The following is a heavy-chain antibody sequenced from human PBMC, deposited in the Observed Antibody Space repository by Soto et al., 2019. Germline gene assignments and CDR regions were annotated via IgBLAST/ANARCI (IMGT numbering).Heavy chain of an antibody. V-gene: IGHV3-30*18. J-gene: IGHJ6*02. D-gene: IGHD4-17*01. Sequence: PGGSLRLSCATSGFTFSGYGMHWVRQAPGKGLEWVSVISYDGGNKYYSDSVKGRFTIPRDNSKNTLYLQMNGLRGDDTAVYYCAKDRSDYGDSVYYYYHGMDVWGQGTTVTVSS. CDR3: AKDRSDYGDSVYYYYHGMDV. CDR2: ISYDGGNK. CDR1: GFTFSGYG.